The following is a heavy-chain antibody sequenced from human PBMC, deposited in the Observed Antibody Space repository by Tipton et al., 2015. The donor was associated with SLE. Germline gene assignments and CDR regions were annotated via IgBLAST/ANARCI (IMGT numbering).Heavy chain of an antibody. CDR2: IHYSGST. CDR1: GGSISSSSYY. V-gene: IGHV4-39*01. J-gene: IGHJ4*02. Sequence: TLSLTCTVSGGSISSSSYYWGWIRQPPGKGLEWIGSIHYSGSTYYNPSLKSRVTISVDTSKNQFSLKLSSVTAADTAVYYCASGTGFLLGWGQGTLVTVSS. CDR3: ASGTGFLLG. D-gene: IGHD3-22*01.